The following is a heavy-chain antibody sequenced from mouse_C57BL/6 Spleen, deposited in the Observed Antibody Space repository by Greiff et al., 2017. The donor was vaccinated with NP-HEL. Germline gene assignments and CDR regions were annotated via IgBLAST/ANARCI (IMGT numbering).Heavy chain of an antibody. CDR3: AGGGDSSGYDAMDY. CDR2: IWPGGGT. J-gene: IGHJ4*01. D-gene: IGHD3-2*02. Sequence: QVQLQQSGPGLVAPSQSLSITCTVSGFSLTSYAISWVRQPPGKGLEWLGVIWPGGGTNYNSALNSRLSISKDNSKSQVFLKMNSLQTDDTARYYCAGGGDSSGYDAMDYWGQGTSVTVSS. V-gene: IGHV2-9-1*01. CDR1: GFSLTSYA.